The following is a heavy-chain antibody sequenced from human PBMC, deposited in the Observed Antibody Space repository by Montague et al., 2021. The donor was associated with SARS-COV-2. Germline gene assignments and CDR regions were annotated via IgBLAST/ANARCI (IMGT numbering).Heavy chain of an antibody. CDR3: ARGPKMYGELADY. CDR1: GGSVRSSNYC. CDR2: FYYSGNT. D-gene: IGHD4-17*01. Sequence: SETLSLTCTVSGGSVRSSNYCWGWIRQPPGKGLEWIANFYYSGNTYYNPSLKGRVTISVGTSNNQFSLKLSSVTAADTPVYYCARGPKMYGELADYWGQGTLVTVSS. J-gene: IGHJ4*02. V-gene: IGHV4-39*01.